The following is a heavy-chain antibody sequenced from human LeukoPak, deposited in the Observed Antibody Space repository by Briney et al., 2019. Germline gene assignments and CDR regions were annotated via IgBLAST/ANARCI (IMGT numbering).Heavy chain of an antibody. CDR1: GGSISSYY. V-gene: IGHV4-59*08. CDR3: ARVVIVDLGYFDY. CDR2: IYYSRST. Sequence: SETLSLTCTVSGGSISSYYWSWIRQPPGKGLEWIGYIYYSRSTNYNPSLKSRVTISVDTSKNQFSLKLSSVTAADTAMYYCARVVIVDLGYFDYWGQGTLVTVSS. J-gene: IGHJ4*02. D-gene: IGHD2-2*01.